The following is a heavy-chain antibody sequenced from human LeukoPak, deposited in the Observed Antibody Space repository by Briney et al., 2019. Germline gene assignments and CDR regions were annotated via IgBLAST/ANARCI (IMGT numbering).Heavy chain of an antibody. J-gene: IGHJ4*02. CDR2: ISHDGSNK. CDR1: GFTFSSYG. CDR3: AKEVVVVPAATYYFDY. Sequence: GGSLRLSCAASGFTFSSYGTHWVRQAPGKGLEWVAVISHDGSNKYYADSVKGRFTISRDNSKNTLYLQMNSLRAEDTAVYYCAKEVVVVPAATYYFDYWGQGTLVTVSS. V-gene: IGHV3-30*18. D-gene: IGHD2-2*01.